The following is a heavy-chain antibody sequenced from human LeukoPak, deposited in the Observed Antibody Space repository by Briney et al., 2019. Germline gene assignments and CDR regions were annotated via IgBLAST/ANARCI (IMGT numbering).Heavy chain of an antibody. CDR1: GGSISSFY. J-gene: IGHJ5*02. CDR2: MHYGGSP. V-gene: IGHV4-59*13. Sequence: SETLSLTCTVSGGSISSFYWSWIRQPPGKGLEWIGYMHYGGSPNYNPSLKSRVITSLDTSKKQFSLKLNSVTTADTAVYYCVTGRYSYGWYDHWGQGTLVTVSS. D-gene: IGHD1-26*01. CDR3: VTGRYSYGWYDH.